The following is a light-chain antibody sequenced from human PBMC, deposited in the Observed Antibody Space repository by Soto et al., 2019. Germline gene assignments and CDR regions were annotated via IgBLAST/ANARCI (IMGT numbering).Light chain of an antibody. J-gene: IGLJ3*02. CDR1: SSNLGSYT. Sequence: QSVLTQPPSASGTPGQRVTISCSGSSSNLGSYTLNWYQQVPGTAPKLLIYNNNERPSRVPDRFSVSKSGTSASLAISGLQSEDEAEYHCAAWDDSLNGWVFGGGTKLTV. CDR2: NNN. CDR3: AAWDDSLNGWV. V-gene: IGLV1-44*01.